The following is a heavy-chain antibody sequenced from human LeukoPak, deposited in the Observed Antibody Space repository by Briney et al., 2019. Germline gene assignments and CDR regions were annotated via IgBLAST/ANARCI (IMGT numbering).Heavy chain of an antibody. J-gene: IGHJ6*04. CDR3: AELGITMIGGV. Sequence: GRSLRLSCAASGFTFSSYAMHWVRQAPGKGLEWVAVISYDGSNKYYADSVKGRFTISRDNAKNSLYLQMNSLRAEDTAVYYCAELGITMIGGVWGKGTTVTVSS. V-gene: IGHV3-30*04. D-gene: IGHD3-10*02. CDR2: ISYDGSNK. CDR1: GFTFSSYA.